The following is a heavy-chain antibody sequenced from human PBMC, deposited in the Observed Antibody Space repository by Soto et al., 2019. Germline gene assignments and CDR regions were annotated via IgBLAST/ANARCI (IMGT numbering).Heavy chain of an antibody. CDR1: GFTVSSDY. D-gene: IGHD3-3*01. V-gene: IGHV3-30*18. CDR2: ISYDGSNK. CDR3: AKVLSERDFWSGYRPYYYYGMDV. Sequence: VQLVESGGGLIQPGGSLRLSCAASGFTVSSDYMSWVRQAPGKGLEWVAVISYDGSNKYYADSVKGRFTISRDNSKNTLYLQMNSLRAEDTAVYYCAKVLSERDFWSGYRPYYYYGMDVWGQGTTVTVSS. J-gene: IGHJ6*02.